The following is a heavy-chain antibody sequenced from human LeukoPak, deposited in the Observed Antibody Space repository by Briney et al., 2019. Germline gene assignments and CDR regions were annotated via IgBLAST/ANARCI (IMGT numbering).Heavy chain of an antibody. CDR2: IYTSGST. D-gene: IGHD3-16*01. V-gene: IGHV4-61*02. Sequence: PSETLSLTCTVSGGSISSGSYYWSWLRQPAGTGLEWLGRIYTSGSTNYNPSLKSRVTISVDTSKNQFSLKLSSVTAADTAVYYCARELPHDDGGGYFDYWGQGTLVTVSS. CDR3: ARELPHDDGGGYFDY. J-gene: IGHJ4*02. CDR1: GGSISSGSYY.